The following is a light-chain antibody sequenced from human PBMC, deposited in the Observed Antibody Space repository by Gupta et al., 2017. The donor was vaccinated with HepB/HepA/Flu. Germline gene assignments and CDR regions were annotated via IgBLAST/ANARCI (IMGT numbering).Light chain of an antibody. CDR2: KAS. CDR1: QSISSW. Sequence: DIQMTQSPSTLSASVGDRVTITCRASQSISSWLAWYQQKPGKAPKLLIYKASSVESGVPSRFSGSGYGTEFTLTISSRQPDDFATYYCQHKNSYPWTFGQGTKVEIK. CDR3: QHKNSYPWT. V-gene: IGKV1-5*03. J-gene: IGKJ1*01.